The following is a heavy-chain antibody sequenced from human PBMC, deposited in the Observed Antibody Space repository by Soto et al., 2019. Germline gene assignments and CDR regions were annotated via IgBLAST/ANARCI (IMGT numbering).Heavy chain of an antibody. CDR1: GGTFSSYA. J-gene: IGHJ4*02. V-gene: IGHV1-69*13. CDR2: IIPIFGTA. CDR3: ASWIVVVPAAIPLNTFFDY. D-gene: IGHD2-2*01. Sequence: ASVKVSCKASGGTFSSYAISWVRQAPGQGLEWMGGIIPIFGTANYAQKFQGRVTITADESTSTAYMELSSLRSEDTAVYYCASWIVVVPAAIPLNTFFDYWGQGTLVTVSS.